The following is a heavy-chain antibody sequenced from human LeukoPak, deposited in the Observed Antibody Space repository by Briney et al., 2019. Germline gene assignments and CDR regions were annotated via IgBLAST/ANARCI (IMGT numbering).Heavy chain of an antibody. D-gene: IGHD6-13*01. J-gene: IGHJ6*02. Sequence: PSETLSLTCTVSGGCISSGGSYWSWLRQLPGKGLEWMGYIYYVGNTNYNQSLKSRLSMSVDTSKNQVSLSLTSVTAADTAVYYCARGGASSSWSRTGRYYYGMDVWGQGTTVTVSS. CDR1: GGCISSGGSY. CDR2: IYYVGNT. CDR3: ARGGASSSWSRTGRYYYGMDV. V-gene: IGHV4-31*03.